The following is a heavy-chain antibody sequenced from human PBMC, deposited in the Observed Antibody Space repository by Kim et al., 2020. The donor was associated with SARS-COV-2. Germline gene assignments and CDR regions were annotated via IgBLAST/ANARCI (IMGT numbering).Heavy chain of an antibody. D-gene: IGHD5-12*01. J-gene: IGHJ6*02. CDR1: GFTFSSYA. CDR3: ASGGYDPEYYYGMDV. CDR2: ISSNGGST. V-gene: IGHV3-64*01. Sequence: GGSLRLSCAASGFTFSSYAMHWVRQAPGKGLEYVSAISSNGGSTYYANSVKGRFTISRDNSKNTLYLQMGSLRAEDMAVYYCASGGYDPEYYYGMDVWGQGTTVTVSS.